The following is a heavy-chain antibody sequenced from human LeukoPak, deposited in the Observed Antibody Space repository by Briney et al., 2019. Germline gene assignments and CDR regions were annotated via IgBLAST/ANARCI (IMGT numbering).Heavy chain of an antibody. CDR2: INHSGST. J-gene: IGHJ4*02. V-gene: IGHV4-34*01. CDR1: GGSFSGYY. CDR3: AGGTAIAVEDY. D-gene: IGHD6-19*01. Sequence: SETLSLTCAVYGGSFSGYYWSWIRQPPGKGLEWIGEINHSGSTNYNPSLKSRVTISVDTSKNQFSLKLSSVTAADTAVYYCAGGTAIAVEDYWGQGTLVTVSS.